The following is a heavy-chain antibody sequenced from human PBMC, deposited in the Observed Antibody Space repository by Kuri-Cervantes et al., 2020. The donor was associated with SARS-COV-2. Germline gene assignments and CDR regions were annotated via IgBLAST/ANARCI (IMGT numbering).Heavy chain of an antibody. V-gene: IGHV1-46*01. D-gene: IGHD2-2*01. Sequence: ASVKVSCKASGYTFTSYYMHWVRQAPGQGLEWMGIINPSGGSTSYAQKFQGRVTMTRDTSTSTVYMELSSLRSEDTAVYYCARTSWSSTSWESTFDYWGQGTLVTVSS. J-gene: IGHJ4*02. CDR2: INPSGGST. CDR3: ARTSWSSTSWESTFDY. CDR1: GYTFTSYY.